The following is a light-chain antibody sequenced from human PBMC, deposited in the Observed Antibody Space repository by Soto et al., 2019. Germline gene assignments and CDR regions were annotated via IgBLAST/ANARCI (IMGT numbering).Light chain of an antibody. J-gene: IGKJ3*01. CDR3: QQYGSSPLFT. Sequence: ESVLTQSPGTLSLSPGERATLSCRASQSVSSSYLAWHQQKPGQAPRLLIYGASSSATCIPDRFSGGGSGTDFTLTISRPEPEDFAVYYWQQYGSSPLFTFGPWTKVDIK. CDR2: GAS. V-gene: IGKV3-20*01. CDR1: QSVSSSY.